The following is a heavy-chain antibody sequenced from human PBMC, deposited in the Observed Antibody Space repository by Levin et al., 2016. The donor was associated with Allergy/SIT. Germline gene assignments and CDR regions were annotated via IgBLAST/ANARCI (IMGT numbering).Heavy chain of an antibody. CDR2: ISAYNGNT. V-gene: IGHV1-18*01. Sequence: ASVKVSCKASGCTFTSYGISWVRQAPGQGLEWMGWISAYNGNTNYAQKLQGRVTMTTDTSTSTAYMELRSLRSDDTAVYYCARGLGPTYYYDSSGQPLGYWGQGTLVTVSS. J-gene: IGHJ4*02. CDR1: GCTFTSYG. CDR3: ARGLGPTYYYDSSGQPLGY. D-gene: IGHD3-22*01.